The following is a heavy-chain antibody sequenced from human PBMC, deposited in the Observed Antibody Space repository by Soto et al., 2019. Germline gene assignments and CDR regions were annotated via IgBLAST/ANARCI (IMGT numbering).Heavy chain of an antibody. D-gene: IGHD1-26*01. V-gene: IGHV3-23*01. CDR2: ISGGGGST. J-gene: IGHJ4*02. CDR3: AKGGTYSGNYYFFDY. Sequence: PGGSLRLSCAASGFTFNNYAMFWVRQAPGKGLQWVSSISGGGGSTYYADSVKGRFTISRDSSKSTLYLQMNSLTAEDTAVYYCAKGGTYSGNYYFFDYWGQGTLVTVSS. CDR1: GFTFNNYA.